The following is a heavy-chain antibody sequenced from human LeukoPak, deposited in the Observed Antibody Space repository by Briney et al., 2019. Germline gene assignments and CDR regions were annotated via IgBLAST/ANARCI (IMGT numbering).Heavy chain of an antibody. Sequence: GSLRLSCAASGFTFSQYWMSWVRQPPGKGLEWIGSIYYSGSTYYSPSLKSRVTISVDTSKNQFSLRLSSVTAADTAVYYCARQVRGGYYYFDYWGQGTLVTVPS. J-gene: IGHJ4*02. CDR1: GFTFSQYWM. CDR2: IYYSGST. CDR3: ARQVRGGYYYFDY. D-gene: IGHD3-10*01. V-gene: IGHV4-39*01.